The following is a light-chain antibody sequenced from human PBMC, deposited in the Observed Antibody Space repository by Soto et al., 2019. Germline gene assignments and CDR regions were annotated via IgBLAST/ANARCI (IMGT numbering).Light chain of an antibody. V-gene: IGLV2-14*01. CDR3: TSFRSGTILV. CDR1: LSDIVDSNF. CDR2: EVN. Sequence: QCVLTQPASVSGSPGQSYTISCTGPLSDIVDSNFISWYQHSPGKAPRLLIYEVNNRPSGVSKRFSGSTAGNTASLTISGLLDDDEADYFRTSFRSGTILVFGSGTKVTVL. J-gene: IGLJ1*01.